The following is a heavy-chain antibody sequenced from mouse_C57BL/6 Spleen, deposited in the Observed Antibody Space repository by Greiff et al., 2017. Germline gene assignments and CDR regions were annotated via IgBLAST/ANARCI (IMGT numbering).Heavy chain of an antibody. Sequence: QVQLQQPGAELVKPGASVKLSCKASGYTFTSYWMHWVKQRPGQGLEWIGMIHPNSGSTNYNEKFKSKATLTVDKSSSTAYMQLSSLTSEDSAVYYCARPPLYDGYYVYAMDYWGQGTSVTVSS. CDR1: GYTFTSYW. CDR2: IHPNSGST. CDR3: ARPPLYDGYYVYAMDY. J-gene: IGHJ4*01. V-gene: IGHV1-64*01. D-gene: IGHD2-3*01.